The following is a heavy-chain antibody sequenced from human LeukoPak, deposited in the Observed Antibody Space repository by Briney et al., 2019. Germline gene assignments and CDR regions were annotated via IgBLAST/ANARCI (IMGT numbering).Heavy chain of an antibody. CDR1: GGSISSSSYY. D-gene: IGHD3-22*01. CDR3: ARRGGYFAFDI. CDR2: IYYRGST. V-gene: IGHV4-39*01. J-gene: IGHJ3*02. Sequence: SETLSLTCTVSGGSISSSSYYWGWIRQPPGKGLEWIGSIYYRGSTYYNPSLKSRVTISVDTSKNQFSLKLSSVTAADTAVYYCARRGGYFAFDIWGQGTMVTVSS.